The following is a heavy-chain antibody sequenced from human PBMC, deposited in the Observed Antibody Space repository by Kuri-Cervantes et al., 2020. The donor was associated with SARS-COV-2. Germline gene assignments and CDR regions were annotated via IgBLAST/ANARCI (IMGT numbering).Heavy chain of an antibody. CDR3: ARWRGGTDAFDI. J-gene: IGHJ3*02. V-gene: IGHV1-46*01. D-gene: IGHD3-16*01. Sequence: ASVKVSCKASGYTFTSYYMHWVRQAPGQGLEWMGIINPSGGSTSYAQKFQGRVTMTRNTSISTAYMELSSLRSEDTAVYYCARWRGGTDAFDIWGQGTMVTVSS. CDR2: INPSGGST. CDR1: GYTFTSYY.